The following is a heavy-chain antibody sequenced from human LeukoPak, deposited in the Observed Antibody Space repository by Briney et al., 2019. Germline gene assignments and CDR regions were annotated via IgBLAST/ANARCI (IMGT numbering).Heavy chain of an antibody. CDR1: SGSISSFY. Sequence: TSETLSLTCSVSSGSISSFYWTWVRQSAWKGLEWIGRVDTSGSTHYNPPLKGRATMSLDTSKYQFSLRLTSVTVADTAVYYCARGLGGASYYMDVWGKGTTVTVSS. CDR2: VDTSGST. D-gene: IGHD3-16*01. J-gene: IGHJ6*03. V-gene: IGHV4-4*07. CDR3: ARGLGGASYYMDV.